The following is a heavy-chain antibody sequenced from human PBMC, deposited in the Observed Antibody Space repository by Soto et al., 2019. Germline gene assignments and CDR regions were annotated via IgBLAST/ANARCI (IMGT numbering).Heavy chain of an antibody. CDR1: GGSVRGCY. D-gene: IGHD6-13*01. CDR2: INHSGST. V-gene: IGHV4-34*01. CDR3: ARVVGTIAAAVKNWFDP. J-gene: IGHJ5*02. Sequence: SGSLPLSCAAYGGSVRGCYWSWIRKPPGKGLEWIGEINHSGSTNYNPSLKSRVTISVDTSKNQFSLKLSSVTAADTAVYYCARVVGTIAAAVKNWFDPWGQGTLVTVSS.